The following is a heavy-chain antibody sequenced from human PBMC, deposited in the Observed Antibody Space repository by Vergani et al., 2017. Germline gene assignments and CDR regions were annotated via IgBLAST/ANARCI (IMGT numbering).Heavy chain of an antibody. CDR2: ISWNSGSI. V-gene: IGHV3-9*01. Sequence: EVQLVESGGGLVQPGRSLRLSCAASGFTFDDYAMHWVRQAPGKGLEWVSGISWNSGSIGYADSVKGRFTISRDNAKNSLYLQMNSLRAEDTALYYCAKDQSPTGYYYGMDVWGQGTTVTVSS. CDR1: GFTFDDYA. J-gene: IGHJ6*02. CDR3: AKDQSPTGYYYGMDV.